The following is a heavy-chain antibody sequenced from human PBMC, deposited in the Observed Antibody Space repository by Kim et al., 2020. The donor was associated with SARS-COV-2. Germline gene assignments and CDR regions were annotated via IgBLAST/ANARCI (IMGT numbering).Heavy chain of an antibody. V-gene: IGHV4-34*01. CDR3: ARGVDYGDYVY. CDR2: INHSGST. J-gene: IGHJ4*02. Sequence: SETLSLTCAVYGGSFSGYYWSWIRQPPGKGLEWIGEINHSGSTNYNPSLKSRVTISVDTSKNQFSLKLSSVTAADTAVYYCARGVDYGDYVYWGQGTLVTVSS. CDR1: GGSFSGYY. D-gene: IGHD4-17*01.